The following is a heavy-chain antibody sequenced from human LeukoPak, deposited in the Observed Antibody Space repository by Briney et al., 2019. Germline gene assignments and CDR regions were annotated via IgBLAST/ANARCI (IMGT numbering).Heavy chain of an antibody. CDR2: ISAYNGNT. CDR3: ARGRVYYDSSGYSYYFDY. Sequence: GASLKVSCKASGYTFTSYGISWVRQTPGQGLEWMGWISAYNGNTNYAQKLQGRVTMTTDTSASTAYMELSSLRSEDTAVYYCARGRVYYDSSGYSYYFDYWGQGTLVTVSS. J-gene: IGHJ4*02. D-gene: IGHD3-22*01. CDR1: GYTFTSYG. V-gene: IGHV1-18*01.